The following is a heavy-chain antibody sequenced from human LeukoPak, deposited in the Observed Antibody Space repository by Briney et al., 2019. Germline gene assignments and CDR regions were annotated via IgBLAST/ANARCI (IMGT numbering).Heavy chain of an antibody. CDR2: IYYSGST. CDR1: GGSISSHC. Sequence: SETLSLTCTVSGGSISSHCWSWIRQPPGKGLEWIGYIYYSGSTNYNPSLKSRVTTSVDTSKNQFSLKLSSVTAADTAVYYCARGDMVASFDYWGQGTLVTVSS. V-gene: IGHV4-59*11. D-gene: IGHD1-26*01. J-gene: IGHJ4*02. CDR3: ARGDMVASFDY.